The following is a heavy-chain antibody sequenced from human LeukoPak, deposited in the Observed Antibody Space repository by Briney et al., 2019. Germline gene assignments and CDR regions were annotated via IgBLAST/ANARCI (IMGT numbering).Heavy chain of an antibody. CDR3: ARGFWTGVEY. Sequence: GGSLRLSCAASGFTFSTYWMHWVRQAPGEGLVGVSRIKSDGSDTSYADSVKGRFTISRDNAKNTLYLQMNSLRAEDTAVYYCARGFWTGVEYWGQGALVTVSS. D-gene: IGHD3/OR15-3a*01. V-gene: IGHV3-74*01. J-gene: IGHJ4*02. CDR2: IKSDGSDT. CDR1: GFTFSTYW.